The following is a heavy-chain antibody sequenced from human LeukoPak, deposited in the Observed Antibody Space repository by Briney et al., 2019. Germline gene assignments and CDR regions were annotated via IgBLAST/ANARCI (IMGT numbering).Heavy chain of an antibody. D-gene: IGHD3-10*01. V-gene: IGHV4-34*01. CDR1: GGSFSGYY. Sequence: PSETLTLTCAVYGGSFSGYYWSWIRQPPGKGLEWMGEIKHSGGTNYKPSIKSRVTISVDTSKNQFSPKLSSVTAADTAVYYCASVDMGSGSYYPSYFDYWGQGTLVTVSS. CDR3: ASVDMGSGSYYPSYFDY. CDR2: IKHSGGT. J-gene: IGHJ4*02.